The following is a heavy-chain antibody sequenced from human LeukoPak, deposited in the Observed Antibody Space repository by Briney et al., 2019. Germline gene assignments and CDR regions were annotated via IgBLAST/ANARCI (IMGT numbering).Heavy chain of an antibody. V-gene: IGHV4-4*07. CDR3: ARDLCSSTSCCYYYYYMDV. CDR1: GGSISSYY. Sequence: PSETLSLTCTVSGGSISSYYWSWIRQPAGKGLEWIGRIYSSGSTNYNPSLKSRVTMSVDTSKNQFSLKLSSVTAADTAVYYCARDLCSSTSCCYYYYYMDVWGKGTTVTVSS. J-gene: IGHJ6*03. CDR2: IYSSGST. D-gene: IGHD2-2*01.